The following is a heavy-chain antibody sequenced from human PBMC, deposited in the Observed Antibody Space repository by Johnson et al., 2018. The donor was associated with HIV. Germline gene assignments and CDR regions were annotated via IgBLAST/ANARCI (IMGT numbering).Heavy chain of an antibody. CDR2: ISYDGRNT. V-gene: IGHV3-30*03. Sequence: QVQLVESGGGLVQPGGSLRLSCAASGFTVSSTEMSWVRQAPGKGLEWVAVISYDGRNTYYAESVKARFTISSDNSKNTMYLQMNSLRAEDTAVYYCARACRDGYTCDAFDIWGQWTMVTVSS. CDR3: ARACRDGYTCDAFDI. CDR1: GFTVSSTE. D-gene: IGHD5-24*01. J-gene: IGHJ3*02.